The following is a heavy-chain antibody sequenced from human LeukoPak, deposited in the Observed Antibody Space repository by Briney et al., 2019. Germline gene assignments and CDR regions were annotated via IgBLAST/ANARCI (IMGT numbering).Heavy chain of an antibody. D-gene: IGHD3-22*01. CDR1: GFTFSSYE. CDR2: ISSSGSTI. CDR3: ARNRYDSSGYLSAGFDY. Sequence: GGSLRLSCAGSGFTFSSYEMNWVRQAPGKGLEWVSYISSSGSTIYYADSVKGRFTISRDNAKNSLYLQMNSLRAEDTAVYYCARNRYDSSGYLSAGFDYWGQGTLVTVSS. J-gene: IGHJ4*02. V-gene: IGHV3-48*03.